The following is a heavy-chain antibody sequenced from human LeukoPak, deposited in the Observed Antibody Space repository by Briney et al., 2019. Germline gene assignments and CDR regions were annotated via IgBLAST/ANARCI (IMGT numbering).Heavy chain of an antibody. D-gene: IGHD3-16*01. CDR1: GYSISSGFY. CDR2: LYHSGST. Sequence: SETLSLTCTVFGYSISSGFYWGCIRQPPGKGLEWIGSLYHSGSTHYNSSLKSRVTISVDTSKNQLSLKMNSVTAADTAIYYCARGVGLTQGGAFDYWGEGTLVTVS. V-gene: IGHV4-38-2*02. CDR3: ARGVGLTQGGAFDY. J-gene: IGHJ4*02.